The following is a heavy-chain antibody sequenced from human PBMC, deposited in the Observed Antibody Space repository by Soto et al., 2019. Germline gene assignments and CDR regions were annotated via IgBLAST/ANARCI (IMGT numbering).Heavy chain of an antibody. CDR2: IYHSGST. CDR3: ARGFKLDYGDYWFDP. Sequence: QLQLQESGSGLVKPSQTLSLTCAVSGGSISSGGYSWSWIRQPPGKGLEWIGYIYHSGSTYYNPSLKSRVTISVDRSKNQFSLKLSSVTAADTAVYYCARGFKLDYGDYWFDPWGQGTLVTVSS. CDR1: GGSISSGGYS. V-gene: IGHV4-30-2*01. J-gene: IGHJ5*02. D-gene: IGHD4-17*01.